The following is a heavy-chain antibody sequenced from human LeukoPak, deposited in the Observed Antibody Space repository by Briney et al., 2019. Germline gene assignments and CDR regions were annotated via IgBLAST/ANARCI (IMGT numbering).Heavy chain of an antibody. Sequence: GESLRISCEGSGXSFTTYWISWVRQMPGKGLEWMGRIDPSDSYTNYSPSFQGHVTISTDKSISTAYLQWSSLKASDTAMYYCARTYGLGIGNAFDIWGQGTKVTVSS. CDR2: IDPSDSYT. CDR1: GXSFTTYW. V-gene: IGHV5-10-1*01. J-gene: IGHJ3*02. D-gene: IGHD3-10*01. CDR3: ARTYGLGIGNAFDI.